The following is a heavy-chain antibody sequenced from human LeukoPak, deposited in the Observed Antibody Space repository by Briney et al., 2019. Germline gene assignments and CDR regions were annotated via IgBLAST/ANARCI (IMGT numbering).Heavy chain of an antibody. CDR3: ARVGDSSGYYYDYFDY. CDR2: IYYSGST. V-gene: IGHV4-30-4*01. CDR1: GGSISSGDYY. Sequence: SETPSLTCTVSGGSISSGDYYWSWTRQPPGKGLEWIGYIYYSGSTYYNPSLKSRVTISVDTSKNQFSLKLSSVTAADTAVYYCARVGDSSGYYYDYFDYWGQGTLVTVSS. D-gene: IGHD3-22*01. J-gene: IGHJ4*02.